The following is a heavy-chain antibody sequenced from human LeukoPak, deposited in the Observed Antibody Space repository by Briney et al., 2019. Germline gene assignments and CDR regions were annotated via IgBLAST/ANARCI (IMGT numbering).Heavy chain of an antibody. CDR2: ISSGSTTI. Sequence: GGSLRLSCAASGFTFSTYNMKWVRQPPGKGREGVPFISSGSTTIYYADSVKGRFTISRDNTKNSLYLQMNSLRDEDTAVYYCARIRDYGDYSGDYWGQGTLVTVSS. D-gene: IGHD4-17*01. CDR1: GFTFSTYN. V-gene: IGHV3-48*02. CDR3: ARIRDYGDYSGDY. J-gene: IGHJ4*02.